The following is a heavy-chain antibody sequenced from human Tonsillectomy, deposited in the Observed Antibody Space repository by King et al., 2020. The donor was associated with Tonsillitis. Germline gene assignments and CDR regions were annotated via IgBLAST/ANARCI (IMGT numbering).Heavy chain of an antibody. D-gene: IGHD6-6*01. CDR2: IYSGGNT. CDR1: GFTVSSNY. CDR3: ARVAATYSSSSLVYYYNYMDV. Sequence: VQLVESGGGFIQPGGSLRLSCAASGFTVSSNYMGWVRQAPGKGLEWVSLIYSGGNTYYADSVTGRFTISRDTSKNTLYLQINSLEAEDTAVYYCARVAATYSSSSLVYYYNYMDVWGKGTTVTVSS. V-gene: IGHV3-53*01. J-gene: IGHJ6*03.